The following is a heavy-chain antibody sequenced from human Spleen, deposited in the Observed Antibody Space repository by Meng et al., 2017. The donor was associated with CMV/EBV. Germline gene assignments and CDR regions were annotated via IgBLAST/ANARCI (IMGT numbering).Heavy chain of an antibody. D-gene: IGHD3-22*01. CDR3: ARDSRVEWLLHYYYYYGMDV. CDR1: THSISNAYQ. V-gene: IGHV4-38-2*02. J-gene: IGHJ6*02. Sequence: SETLSITCTVSTHSISNAYQWAWIRQSPGKGLEWIGPIYPSGSTYYNPSLKSRLTMSLDTSRKQFSLKLRSVTAADTAVYYCARDSRVEWLLHYYYYYGMDVWGQGTTVTVS. CDR2: IYPSGST.